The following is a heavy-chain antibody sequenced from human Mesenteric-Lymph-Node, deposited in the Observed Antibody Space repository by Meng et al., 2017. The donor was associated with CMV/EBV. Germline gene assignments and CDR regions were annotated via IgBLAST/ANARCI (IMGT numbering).Heavy chain of an antibody. CDR1: GGSVSSASYY. D-gene: IGHD6-13*01. Sequence: SETLSLTCTVSGGSVSSASYYWSWIRQPPGKGMEWIGHMYYSGSTNYNPSLKSRVTISVDTSKNQFSLKLSSVTAADTAVYYCARMSYSSSWYDGMDVWGQGTTVTVSS. V-gene: IGHV4-61*01. CDR3: ARMSYSSSWYDGMDV. CDR2: MYYSGST. J-gene: IGHJ6*02.